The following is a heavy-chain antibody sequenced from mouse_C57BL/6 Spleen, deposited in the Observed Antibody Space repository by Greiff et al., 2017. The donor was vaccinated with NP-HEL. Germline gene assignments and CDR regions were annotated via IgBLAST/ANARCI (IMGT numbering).Heavy chain of an antibody. D-gene: IGHD2-10*01. CDR2: INPSTGGT. CDR3: ARRGAYY. Sequence: VQLQQSGPELVKPGASVKISCKASGYSFTGYYMNWVKQSPEKSLEWIGEINPSTGGTTYNQKFKAKATLTVDKSSSTAYMQLKSLTSEDSAVYYCARRGAYYWGQGTLVTVSA. CDR1: GYSFTGYY. V-gene: IGHV1-42*01. J-gene: IGHJ3*01.